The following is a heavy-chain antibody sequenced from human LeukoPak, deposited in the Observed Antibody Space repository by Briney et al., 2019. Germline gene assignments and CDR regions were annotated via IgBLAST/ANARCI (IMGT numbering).Heavy chain of an antibody. CDR3: AKWGGDSPISYMDA. CDR2: ITYDGKKK. J-gene: IGHJ6*04. V-gene: IGHV3-33*05. CDR1: GFIFSDYG. D-gene: IGHD3-10*01. Sequence: GTSLRLSCTSSGFIFSDYGMHWVRQAPGKGLEWVAGITYDGKKKDHADSVKGRFTISRDNSKNTLYFQMNSLRAEDTAVYYCAKWGGDSPISYMDAWAIGTTVIVSS.